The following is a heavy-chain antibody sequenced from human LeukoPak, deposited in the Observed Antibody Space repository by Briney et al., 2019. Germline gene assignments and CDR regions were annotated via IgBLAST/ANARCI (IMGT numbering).Heavy chain of an antibody. CDR1: GYTFTGYY. CDR3: AREVGYCSSTSCFRWFDP. Sequence: AAVKVSCKASGYTFTGYYMHWVRQAPGQGLEWMGWINTDSGGTNYVQKFQGRVTMTRDTSISTAYMELSRLRSDDTAVYYCAREVGYCSSTSCFRWFDPWGQGTLVTVSS. V-gene: IGHV1-2*02. J-gene: IGHJ5*02. CDR2: INTDSGGT. D-gene: IGHD2-2*01.